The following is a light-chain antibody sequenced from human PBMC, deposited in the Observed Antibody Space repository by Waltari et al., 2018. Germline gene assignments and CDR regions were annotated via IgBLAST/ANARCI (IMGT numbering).Light chain of an antibody. Sequence: DIVMTQSPDSLPVSLGDRVTINCRSSQNFLYNSDNNNYVAWFQQEPGQPPKLLIYWASTRESGVHDRFSGSGSGTEFTLTISSLQAADVAVYYCQQCYSTPYTFGQGTKLEIK. CDR1: QNFLYNSDNNNY. J-gene: IGKJ2*01. CDR3: QQCYSTPYT. V-gene: IGKV4-1*01. CDR2: WAS.